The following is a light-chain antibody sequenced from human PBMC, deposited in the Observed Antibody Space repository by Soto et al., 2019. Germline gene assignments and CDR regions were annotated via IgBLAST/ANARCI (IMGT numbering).Light chain of an antibody. V-gene: IGKV1-5*03. Sequence: DIQMTQSPSTLSASVGERVTITCRASQSISSWLAWYQQKPGKAPKLLIYKASSLESGVPSRFSGSGSGTEFTLTISSLQPDDFATYYCQHTWTFGQGTKVDIK. CDR3: QHTWT. CDR1: QSISSW. J-gene: IGKJ1*01. CDR2: KAS.